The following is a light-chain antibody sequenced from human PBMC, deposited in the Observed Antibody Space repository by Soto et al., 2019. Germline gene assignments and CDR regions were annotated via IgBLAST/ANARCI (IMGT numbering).Light chain of an antibody. CDR1: SGSIASNY. J-gene: IGLJ7*01. V-gene: IGLV6-57*02. CDR3: QSYDSSNAV. CDR2: EDN. Sequence: NFMLTQPHSVSESPGKTVTISCTGSSGSIASNYVQWYQQRPGSAPTTVLYEDNQRPSGVPDRFSGSIDSSSNSASLTISGLKTADEADYYCQSYDSSNAVFGGGTQLTVL.